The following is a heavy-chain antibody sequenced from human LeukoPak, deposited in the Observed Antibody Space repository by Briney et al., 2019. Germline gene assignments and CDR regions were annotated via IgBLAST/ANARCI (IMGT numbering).Heavy chain of an antibody. CDR1: GGSISSSSYY. CDR3: ARGPDYYDSSGYYSFDH. Sequence: SETLSLTCTVSGGSISSSSYYWGWIRQPPGKGLEWIGSIYYSGSTYYNPSLKSRVTISVDTSKNQFSLKLSSVTAADTAVYYCARGPDYYDSSGYYSFDHWGQGTLVTVSS. CDR2: IYYSGST. J-gene: IGHJ4*02. D-gene: IGHD3-22*01. V-gene: IGHV4-39*07.